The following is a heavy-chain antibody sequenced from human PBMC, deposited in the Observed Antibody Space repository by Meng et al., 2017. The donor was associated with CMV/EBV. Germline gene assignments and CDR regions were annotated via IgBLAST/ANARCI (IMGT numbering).Heavy chain of an antibody. V-gene: IGHV4-61*02. Sequence: GQLQEAGPGLVRPSQTPSLPCTVSGGSISSGSYYWSWIRQPAGKGLEWIGRIYTSGSTNYNPSLKSRVTISVDTSKNQFSLKLSSVTAADTAVYYCARGLITMVRGVPFDYWGQGTLVTVSS. CDR1: GGSISSGSYY. J-gene: IGHJ4*02. CDR3: ARGLITMVRGVPFDY. CDR2: IYTSGST. D-gene: IGHD3-10*01.